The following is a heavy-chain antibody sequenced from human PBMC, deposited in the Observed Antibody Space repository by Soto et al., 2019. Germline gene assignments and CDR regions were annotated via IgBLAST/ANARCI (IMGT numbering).Heavy chain of an antibody. Sequence: ASVKVSCKASGVTFSSYAISWVRQAPGQGLEWMGGIIPIFGTANYAQKFQGRVTITADESTSTAYMELSSLRSEDTAVYYCARVPEPFITEEWTYGMDVWGQGTTVTVSS. J-gene: IGHJ6*02. V-gene: IGHV1-69*13. D-gene: IGHD3-22*01. CDR2: IIPIFGTA. CDR3: ARVPEPFITEEWTYGMDV. CDR1: GVTFSSYA.